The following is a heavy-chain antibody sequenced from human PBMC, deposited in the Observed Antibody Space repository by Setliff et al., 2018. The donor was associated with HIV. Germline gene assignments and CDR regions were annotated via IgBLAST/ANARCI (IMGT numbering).Heavy chain of an antibody. CDR2: INHSGRT. J-gene: IGHJ6*03. D-gene: IGHD2-15*01. V-gene: IGHV4-34*01. CDR1: GGSFSGYH. Sequence: SETLSLTCADYGGSFSGYHWNWIRQPPGKGLEWIGEINHSGRTNYNPSLKSRVTISVDTSKNQFSLKLRSVTAADTAMYYCARVSITYWYSIPTFYYYYMDVWGKGTKVTVS. CDR3: ARVSITYWYSIPTFYYYYMDV.